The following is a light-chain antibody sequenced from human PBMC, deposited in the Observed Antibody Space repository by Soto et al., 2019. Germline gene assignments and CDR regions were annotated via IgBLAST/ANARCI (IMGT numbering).Light chain of an antibody. J-gene: IGKJ1*01. V-gene: IGKV1-27*01. CDR2: GAS. Sequence: DIQMTQSPASLSASVGDRVTITCRASQDNSNYLAWYQQKPGKVPKLLIYGASTLQSGVPSRFSGSGSGTDFSLTISSLQPEDVATYYCQIYTSEPPWTFGQGTKVDIK. CDR3: QIYTSEPPWT. CDR1: QDNSNY.